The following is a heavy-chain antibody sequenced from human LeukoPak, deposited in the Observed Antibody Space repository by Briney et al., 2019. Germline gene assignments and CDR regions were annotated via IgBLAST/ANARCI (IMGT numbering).Heavy chain of an antibody. Sequence: PGGSLRLSCAASGFTFSSYSMNWVRQAPGKGLEWVSSISSSSSYIYYADSVKGRFTISRDNAKNSLYLQMNSLRAEDTAVYYCARDQEGATTFDYWGQGTLVTASS. CDR2: ISSSSSYI. CDR3: ARDQEGATTFDY. D-gene: IGHD1-26*01. CDR1: GFTFSSYS. J-gene: IGHJ4*02. V-gene: IGHV3-21*01.